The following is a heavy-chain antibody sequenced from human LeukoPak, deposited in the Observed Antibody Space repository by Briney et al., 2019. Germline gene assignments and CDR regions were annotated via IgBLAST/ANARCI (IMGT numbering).Heavy chain of an antibody. V-gene: IGHV4-30-4*01. CDR1: GGSVSSGDYY. CDR3: ARVEMTMVRGYYYYGMDV. Sequence: SETLSLTCTVSGGSVSSGDYYWSWIRQPPGKGLEWIGYIYYSGSTYYNPSLKSRATISVDTSKNQFSLKLSSVTAADTAVYYCARVEMTMVRGYYYYGMDVWGQGTTVTVS. D-gene: IGHD3-10*01. J-gene: IGHJ6*02. CDR2: IYYSGST.